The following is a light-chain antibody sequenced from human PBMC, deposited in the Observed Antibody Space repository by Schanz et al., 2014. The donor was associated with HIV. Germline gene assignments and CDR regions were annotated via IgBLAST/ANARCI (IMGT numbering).Light chain of an antibody. J-gene: IGKJ1*01. Sequence: EIVLTQSPGTLSLSPGERATLSCRASQSVGIYLAWYQQKPGQAPRLLIYDASRRATGIPARFSGSGSGTEFTLTISSLQSEDFAVYYCQQYNTWPRTFGQGTKVELK. CDR3: QQYNTWPRT. V-gene: IGKV3D-15*01. CDR2: DAS. CDR1: QSVGIY.